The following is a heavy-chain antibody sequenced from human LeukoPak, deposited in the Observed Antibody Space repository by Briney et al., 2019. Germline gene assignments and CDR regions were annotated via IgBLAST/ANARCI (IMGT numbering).Heavy chain of an antibody. V-gene: IGHV3-7*01. D-gene: IGHD2-21*02. CDR3: TSWGDTTAEYFQR. J-gene: IGHJ1*01. CDR1: GFTFNRCW. Sequence: PGGSLRLSCVVSGFTFNRCWMNWVRQAPGKGLEWVAHTNPDGRDTYYVDSVKGRFTISRDNAQNPMYLQMNSLRVEDTAVYYCTSWGDTTAEYFQRWGQGTLVTVSS. CDR2: TNPDGRDT.